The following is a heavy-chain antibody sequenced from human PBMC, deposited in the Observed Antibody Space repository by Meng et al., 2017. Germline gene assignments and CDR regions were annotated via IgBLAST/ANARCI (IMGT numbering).Heavy chain of an antibody. Sequence: QGRLVQSGAGVKKPGASGKVSGKASGFTFTGYYIHWVRQAPGQGLEWMGRIQPNSGDTNSAQKFQGRVTMTRDTSISTAYMELSGLKFDDTAVYYCARGLYDISGDFSYWGQGTLVTVSS. CDR2: IQPNSGDT. J-gene: IGHJ4*02. CDR3: ARGLYDISGDFSY. D-gene: IGHD3-22*01. V-gene: IGHV1-2*06. CDR1: GFTFTGYY.